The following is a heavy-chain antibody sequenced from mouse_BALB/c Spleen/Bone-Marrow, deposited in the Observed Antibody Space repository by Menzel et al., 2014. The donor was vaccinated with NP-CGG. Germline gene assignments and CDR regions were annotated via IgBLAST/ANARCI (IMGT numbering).Heavy chain of an antibody. D-gene: IGHD2-3*01. CDR3: ARWDGYWYFDV. V-gene: IGHV1-9*01. CDR2: ILPGSGST. CDR1: GYTFSSYW. Sequence: QVQLQQSGAELMKPGASVKISCKATGYTFSSYWIEWVKQRPGHGLERIGEILPGSGSTNYNEKFEGKATFTADTSSNTAYMQLSSLTSEDSAVYYCARWDGYWYFDVWGAGTTVTVSS. J-gene: IGHJ1*01.